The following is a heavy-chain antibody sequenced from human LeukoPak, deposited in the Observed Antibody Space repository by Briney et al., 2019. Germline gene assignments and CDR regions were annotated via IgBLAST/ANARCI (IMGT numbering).Heavy chain of an antibody. CDR2: ISGSGAST. V-gene: IGHV3-23*01. J-gene: IGHJ4*02. Sequence: GGSLRLSCAASGFTFSSFAMTWVRQALGKGLEWVSVISGSGASTYHADSVKGRFTISRDNSKNTLYLQMNSLRAEDTAVYFCARGSAAYSSGWYVYWGQGTLVTVSS. D-gene: IGHD6-19*01. CDR1: GFTFSSFA. CDR3: ARGSAAYSSGWYVY.